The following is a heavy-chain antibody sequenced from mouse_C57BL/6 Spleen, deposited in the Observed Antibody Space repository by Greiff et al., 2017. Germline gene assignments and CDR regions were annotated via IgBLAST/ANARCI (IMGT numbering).Heavy chain of an antibody. V-gene: IGHV1-55*01. CDR3: ARSGYGSSYDYAMDY. Sequence: VQLQQPGAELVKPGASVKMSCKASGYTFTSYWITWVKQRPGQGLGWIGDIYPGSGSTNYNEKFKSKATLTVDTSSSTAYMQLSSLTSEDSAVYYCARSGYGSSYDYAMDYWGQGTSVTVSS. CDR1: GYTFTSYW. J-gene: IGHJ4*01. D-gene: IGHD1-1*01. CDR2: IYPGSGST.